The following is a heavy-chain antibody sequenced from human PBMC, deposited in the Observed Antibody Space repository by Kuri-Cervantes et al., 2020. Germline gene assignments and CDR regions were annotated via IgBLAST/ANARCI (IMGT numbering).Heavy chain of an antibody. CDR3: ARKTYYYDSSGLCWYFDL. Sequence: GESLKISCEASGFTFSEHGVHWVRQAPGKGLEWVAFIRYDGSITYSVDSVKGRIALSRDNAKNSLYLQMNSLRAEDTAVYYCARKTYYYDSSGLCWYFDLWGRGTLVTVSS. D-gene: IGHD3-22*01. V-gene: IGHV3-30*02. CDR2: IRYDGSIT. J-gene: IGHJ2*01. CDR1: GFTFSEHG.